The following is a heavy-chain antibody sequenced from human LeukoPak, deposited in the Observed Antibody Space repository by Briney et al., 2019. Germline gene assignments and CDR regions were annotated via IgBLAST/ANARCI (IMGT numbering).Heavy chain of an antibody. CDR3: ARGNFWSGYPYCFDY. J-gene: IGHJ4*02. V-gene: IGHV4-4*07. Sequence: PSETLSLTCTVSGGSISSYYWSWIRQPAGKGLEWIGCIYTSGSTNYNPSLKSRVTMSVDTSKNQFSLKLSSVTAADTAVYYCARGNFWSGYPYCFDYWGQGTLVTVSS. CDR1: GGSISSYY. D-gene: IGHD3-3*01. CDR2: IYTSGST.